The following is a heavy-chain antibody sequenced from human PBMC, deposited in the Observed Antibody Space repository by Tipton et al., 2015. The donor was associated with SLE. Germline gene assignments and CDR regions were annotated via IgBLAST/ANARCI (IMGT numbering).Heavy chain of an antibody. CDR2: ISYSGST. CDR1: GGSISSHS. V-gene: IGHV4-59*11. D-gene: IGHD6-6*01. CDR3: ASRLAARRDTCFDS. Sequence: TLSLTCTVSGGSISSHSWSWIRQPPGKGLEWIGYISYSGSTNYNPSLKSRVTISVDKSKNQFSLKLTSVTAADTALYYCASRLAARRDTCFDSWGQGTLVTVSP. J-gene: IGHJ5*01.